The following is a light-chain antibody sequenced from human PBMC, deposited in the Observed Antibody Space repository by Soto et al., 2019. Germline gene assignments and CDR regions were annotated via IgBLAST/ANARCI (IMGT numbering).Light chain of an antibody. Sequence: EIVFTHYPCTLALPPRQRATLSCRASQSVSSSYLAWYQQKPGQAPRLLIYGASSRATGIPDRFSGSGSGTDFTLTISRLEPEDFAVYYCQQYGSSPLITFGQGTRLEIK. J-gene: IGKJ5*01. V-gene: IGKV3-20*01. CDR3: QQYGSSPLIT. CDR2: GAS. CDR1: QSVSSSY.